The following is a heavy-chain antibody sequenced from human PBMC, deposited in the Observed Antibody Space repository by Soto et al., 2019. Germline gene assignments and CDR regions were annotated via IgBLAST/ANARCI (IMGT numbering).Heavy chain of an antibody. J-gene: IGHJ4*02. D-gene: IGHD2-2*01. CDR2: ISSSGSTI. V-gene: IGHV3-48*03. CDR1: GFAFSSYD. CDR3: ARRYCSSTSCLIDY. Sequence: GGSLRLSCAASGFAFSSYDMNWVRQAPGKGLEWVSHISSSGSTIYYADSVKGRFTISRDNAKNSLYLQMNSLRAEDTAVYYCARRYCSSTSCLIDYWGQGTLVTVSS.